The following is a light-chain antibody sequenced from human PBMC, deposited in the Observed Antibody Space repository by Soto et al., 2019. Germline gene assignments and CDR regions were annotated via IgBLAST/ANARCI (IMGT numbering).Light chain of an antibody. CDR2: DVK. V-gene: IGLV2-11*01. CDR1: SSDVGGYNY. CDR3: CSYAGDYTFV. J-gene: IGLJ1*01. Sequence: QSALTQPRSVSGSPGQSVTISCTGTSSDVGGYNYVSWYQHHPGRAPIVMIYDVKTRPSGVPDRFSGSKSGNTASLTISELQAEDEADYYCCSYAGDYTFVFGTGTKLAVL.